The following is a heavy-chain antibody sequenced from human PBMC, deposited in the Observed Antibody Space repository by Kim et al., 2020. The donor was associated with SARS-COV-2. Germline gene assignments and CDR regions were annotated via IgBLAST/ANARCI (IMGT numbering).Heavy chain of an antibody. CDR3: ARDGSGSYYGYYYYGMDV. V-gene: IGHV1-3*01. J-gene: IGHJ6*02. Sequence: ASVKVSCKASGYIFTRYAIHWVRQAPGQRLEWMGWINAGNGNTKYSQKFQGRVTITRDTSASTAYMELSSLRSEDTAVYYCARDGSGSYYGYYYYGMDVWGQGTTVTVSS. CDR2: INAGNGNT. D-gene: IGHD3-10*01. CDR1: GYIFTRYA.